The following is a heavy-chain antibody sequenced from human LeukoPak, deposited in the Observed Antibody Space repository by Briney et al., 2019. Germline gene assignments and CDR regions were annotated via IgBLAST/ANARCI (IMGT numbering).Heavy chain of an antibody. CDR3: ARVPRGDYFDY. D-gene: IGHD3-16*01. CDR2: IIPIFGTA. J-gene: IGHJ4*02. V-gene: IGHV1-69*13. CDR1: GGTFSSYA. Sequence: GASVKVSRKASGGTFSSYAISWVRQAPGQGLEWMGGIIPIFGTANYAQKFQGRVTITADESTSTAYMELSSLRSEDTAVYYCARVPRGDYFDYWGQGTLVTVSS.